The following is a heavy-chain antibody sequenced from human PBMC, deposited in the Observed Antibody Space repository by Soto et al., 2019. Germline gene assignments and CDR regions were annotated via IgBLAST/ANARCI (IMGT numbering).Heavy chain of an antibody. CDR1: GYTFTGYY. CDR2: INPNSGGT. D-gene: IGHD2-2*02. J-gene: IGHJ5*02. V-gene: IGHV1-2*02. Sequence: QVQLVQSGAEVKKPGASVKVSCKASGYTFTGYYMHWVRQAPGQGIEWMGWINPNSGGTNYAQKFQGRVTMTRDTSISTAYMELSRLRSDDTAVYYCARGRYCSSTSCYMGWFDPWGQGTLVTVSS. CDR3: ARGRYCSSTSCYMGWFDP.